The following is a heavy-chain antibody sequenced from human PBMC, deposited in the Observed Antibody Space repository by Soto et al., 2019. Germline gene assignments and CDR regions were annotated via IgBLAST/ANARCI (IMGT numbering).Heavy chain of an antibody. V-gene: IGHV4-39*01. Sequence: QLQLQESGPGLVKPSETLSLTCTVSGGSISSSSYYWGWIRQPPGKGLEWIGSIYYSGSTYYNPSLKSRVTIAVDTSKNQFSLKLSSVTAADTAVYYCARGSGKAALPFDYWGQGTLVTVSS. J-gene: IGHJ4*02. CDR1: GGSISSSSYY. CDR2: IYYSGST. CDR3: ARGSGKAALPFDY. D-gene: IGHD6-6*01.